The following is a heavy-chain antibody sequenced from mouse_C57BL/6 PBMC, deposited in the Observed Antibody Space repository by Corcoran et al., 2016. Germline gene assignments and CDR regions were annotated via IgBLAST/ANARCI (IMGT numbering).Heavy chain of an antibody. V-gene: IGHV1-80*01. CDR1: DYAFLSYW. CDR3: ARSTVYYYAMDY. CDR2: IYPGDGDT. Sequence: QVQLQQSGAELVKPGASLKISCNASDYAFLSYWLNWVKQRPGKGLEWIGQIYPGDGDTNYNGKFKGKATLTANKSSSTAYMQLSSLTSEDSAFYFCARSTVYYYAMDYWGQGSSVTVSS. D-gene: IGHD2-1*01. J-gene: IGHJ4*01.